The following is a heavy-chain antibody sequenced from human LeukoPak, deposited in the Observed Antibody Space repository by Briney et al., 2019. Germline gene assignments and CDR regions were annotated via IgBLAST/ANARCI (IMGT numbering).Heavy chain of an antibody. D-gene: IGHD5-18*01. CDR1: GYTFTGHY. J-gene: IGHJ4*02. CDR3: ARSPGYSYEVYFDY. Sequence: ASAKVSCKASGYTFTGHYMHWVRQAPGQGLEWMGWINPNSGGTNYAQKFQGRVTMTRDTSISTAYMELSRLRSDDTAVYYCARSPGYSYEVYFDYWGQGTLVTVSS. CDR2: INPNSGGT. V-gene: IGHV1-2*02.